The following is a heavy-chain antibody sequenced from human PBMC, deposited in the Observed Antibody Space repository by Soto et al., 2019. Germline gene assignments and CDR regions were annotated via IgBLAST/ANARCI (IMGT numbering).Heavy chain of an antibody. Sequence: VQLVESGGGVVQPGRSLRLSCAASGLTFSTYGFHWVRQAPGKGLEWVAVISNDVRNIHYAESVKGRFTISRDNSKNPLYLQKNSQRPNDTAVYYCVKDSLGGMTPVFMPGPDWGQGTLVTVSS. CDR1: GLTFSTYG. CDR3: VKDSLGGMTPVFMPGPD. D-gene: IGHD2-2*01. J-gene: IGHJ4*02. V-gene: IGHV3-30*18. CDR2: ISNDVRNI.